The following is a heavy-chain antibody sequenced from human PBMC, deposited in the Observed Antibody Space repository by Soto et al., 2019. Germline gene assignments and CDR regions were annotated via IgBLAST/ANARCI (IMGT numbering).Heavy chain of an antibody. CDR3: ARGGREAFDY. V-gene: IGHV4-59*01. J-gene: IGHJ4*02. CDR1: GGSISSYY. Sequence: SETLSLTCTVSGGSISSYYWSWIRQPPGKGLKWIGYIYYSGSTNYNPSLKSRVTISVDTSKNQFSLKLSSVTAADTAVYYCARGGREAFDYWGQGTLVTVSS. CDR2: IYYSGST.